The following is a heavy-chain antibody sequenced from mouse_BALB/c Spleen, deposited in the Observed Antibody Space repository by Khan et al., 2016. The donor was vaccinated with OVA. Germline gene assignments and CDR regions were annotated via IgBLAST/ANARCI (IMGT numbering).Heavy chain of an antibody. V-gene: IGHV1-61*01. Sequence: QVQLQQSGAELVRPGASVKLSCKASGYTFTSYWMNWVKQRPGHGLEWIGWIDPSDSETHYNQMFKDKATLTVDKSSSTASMQLSRLTSEDSAVYYCARREKYGYDPSWFAYWGQGTLVTVSA. CDR1: GYTFTSYW. J-gene: IGHJ3*01. CDR3: ARREKYGYDPSWFAY. D-gene: IGHD2-2*01. CDR2: IDPSDSET.